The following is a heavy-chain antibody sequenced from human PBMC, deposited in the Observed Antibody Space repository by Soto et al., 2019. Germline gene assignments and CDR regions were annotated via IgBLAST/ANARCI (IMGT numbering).Heavy chain of an antibody. V-gene: IGHV4-59*02. Sequence: SETPSLTCTVTGDSVNNYYWSWMRQPPGKGLECMGYVYYSGSTNYNPSLKSRVTISVDTSKNQISLRLKSVTAADTAVYYCARAETSGIHHFVCWGQGGLITVSS. D-gene: IGHD6-13*01. J-gene: IGHJ4*02. CDR1: GDSVNNYY. CDR2: VYYSGST. CDR3: ARAETSGIHHFVC.